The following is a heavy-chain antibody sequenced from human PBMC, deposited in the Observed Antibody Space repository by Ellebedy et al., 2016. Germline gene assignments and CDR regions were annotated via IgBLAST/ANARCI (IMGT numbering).Heavy chain of an antibody. D-gene: IGHD3-22*01. CDR3: ARAPLHDSSGYGGFDY. V-gene: IGHV4-4*07. CDR1: GGSISSYY. CDR2: IYTSGST. Sequence: SETLSLXXTVSGGSISSYYWSWIRQPAGKGLEWIGRIYTSGSTNYNPSLESRVTMSVDTSKSQFSLKLSSVTAADTAVYYCARAPLHDSSGYGGFDYWGQGTLVTVSS. J-gene: IGHJ4*02.